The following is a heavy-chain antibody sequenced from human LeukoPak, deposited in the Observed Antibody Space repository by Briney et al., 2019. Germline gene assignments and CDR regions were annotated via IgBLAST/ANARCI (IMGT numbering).Heavy chain of an antibody. CDR3: ARDRTGITIFGVVIPFDY. V-gene: IGHV3-48*03. Sequence: SGGSLRLSCAASGFTFSSYEMNSVRQAPGKGLEWVSCISSSGSTIYYADSVKGRFTISRDNAKNSLYLQMNSLRAEDTAVYYCARDRTGITIFGVVIPFDYWGQGTLVTVSS. CDR1: GFTFSSYE. CDR2: ISSSGSTI. D-gene: IGHD3-3*01. J-gene: IGHJ4*02.